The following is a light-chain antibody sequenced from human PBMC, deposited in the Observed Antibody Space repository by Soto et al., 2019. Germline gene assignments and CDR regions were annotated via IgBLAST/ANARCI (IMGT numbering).Light chain of an antibody. Sequence: DIQMTQSPSSLSASVGDRVTISCRASQSISHYLNWYQQKPGKAPKLLIYATSSLQSGVPSRFSGSGSGTDFTLIISSLQPEDFATYYCQQSYSTPRTFGQGTKVEIK. J-gene: IGKJ1*01. CDR3: QQSYSTPRT. CDR1: QSISHY. CDR2: ATS. V-gene: IGKV1-39*01.